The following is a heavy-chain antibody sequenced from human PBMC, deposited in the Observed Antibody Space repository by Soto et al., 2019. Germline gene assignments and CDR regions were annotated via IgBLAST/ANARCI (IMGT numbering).Heavy chain of an antibody. Sequence: GGSLRLSGAVSGFTFSSHGMSWVRQAPGKGLEWVANIKLDGSEKYYVDSVKGRFTISRDNTQNSLYLQMNNLRVDDTGVYFCARGRATEYRYGCCGFDMSGQGTMVTVSS. CDR2: IKLDGSEK. D-gene: IGHD5-18*01. V-gene: IGHV3-7*03. J-gene: IGHJ3*02. CDR3: ARGRATEYRYGCCGFDM. CDR1: GFTFSSHG.